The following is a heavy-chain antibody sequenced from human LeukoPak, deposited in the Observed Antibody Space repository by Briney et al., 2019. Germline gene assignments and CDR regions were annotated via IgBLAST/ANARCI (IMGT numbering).Heavy chain of an antibody. D-gene: IGHD2-2*02. J-gene: IGHJ3*02. CDR3: ASLGVVPGAIPDAFDI. V-gene: IGHV4-38-2*01. CDR2: IYHGGST. CDR1: GYSISGGYY. Sequence: PSXTLSLTCAVSGYSISGGYYWGWIRPPPGKGLEWIGIIYHGGSTFYNPSIKSRVTISADTSKNQFSLKLSSVTAADTAVYYCASLGVVPGAIPDAFDIWGQGTMVIVSS.